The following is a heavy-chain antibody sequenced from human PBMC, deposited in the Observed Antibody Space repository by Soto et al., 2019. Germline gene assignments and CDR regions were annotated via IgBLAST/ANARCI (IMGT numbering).Heavy chain of an antibody. J-gene: IGHJ5*02. V-gene: IGHV3-66*01. CDR3: ARDRAYYYDSSGSPRENWFDP. Sequence: GGSLRLSCAASGFTVSSNYMSWVRQAPGKGLEWVSVIYSGGSTYYADSVKGRFTISRDNSKNTLYLQMNSLRAEDTAVYYCARDRAYYYDSSGSPRENWFDPWGQGTLVTVSS. CDR2: IYSGGST. CDR1: GFTVSSNY. D-gene: IGHD3-22*01.